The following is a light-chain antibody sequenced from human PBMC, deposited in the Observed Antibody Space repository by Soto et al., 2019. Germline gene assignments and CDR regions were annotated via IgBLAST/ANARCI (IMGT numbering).Light chain of an antibody. CDR3: AAWDGSLQSWV. CDR2: THN. Sequence: QAVVTQPPSASGTPGQRVTISCSGSSSNIGSNIVNWYQQLPGTAPKLLIYTHNQRPSGVPDRFSDSKSGTSASLAINGLQPEDEADYYCAAWDGSLQSWVFGGGTKLTVL. V-gene: IGLV1-44*01. J-gene: IGLJ3*02. CDR1: SSNIGSNI.